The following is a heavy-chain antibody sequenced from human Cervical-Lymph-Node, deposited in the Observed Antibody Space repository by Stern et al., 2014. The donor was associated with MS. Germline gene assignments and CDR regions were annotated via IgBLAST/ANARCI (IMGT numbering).Heavy chain of an antibody. J-gene: IGHJ4*02. CDR3: ARGMRRDTEIDY. Sequence: DQLVESGAEVKKPGSSVTVSCKASGGTFSSYAISWVRQAPGPGLAWVGGILPTFGTANYAQKFQGRVTITADESTSPAYMELSSLRSEDTAVYYCARGMRRDTEIDYWGQGTLVTVSS. CDR1: GGTFSSYA. CDR2: ILPTFGTA. D-gene: IGHD1-14*01. V-gene: IGHV1-69*12.